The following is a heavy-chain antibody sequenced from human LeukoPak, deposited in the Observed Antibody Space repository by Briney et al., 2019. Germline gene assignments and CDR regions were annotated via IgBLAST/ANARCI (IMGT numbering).Heavy chain of an antibody. CDR1: GYTFTSYG. Sequence: ASVKVSCKASGYTFTSYGISWVRQAPGQGLEWMGWISAYNGNTNYAQKLQGRVTMTTDTSTNTAYMELRSLRSDDTAIYYCATSSSVEWELVGDYWGQGTLVTVSS. V-gene: IGHV1-18*01. CDR3: ATSSSVEWELVGDY. CDR2: ISAYNGNT. J-gene: IGHJ4*02. D-gene: IGHD3-3*01.